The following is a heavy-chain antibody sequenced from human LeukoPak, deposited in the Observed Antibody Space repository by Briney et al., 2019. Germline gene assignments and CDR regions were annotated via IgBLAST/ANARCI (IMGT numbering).Heavy chain of an antibody. CDR1: GFTFSSYG. D-gene: IGHD3-22*01. Sequence: GGSLRLSCAASGFTFSSYGMHWVRQAPGKGLEWVAVISYDGSNKYYADSVKGRFTISRDNSKNTLYLQMNSLRAEDTAVYYCAGDPGYYDSSGRTSNWGQGTLVTVSS. CDR3: AGDPGYYDSSGRTSN. CDR2: ISYDGSNK. V-gene: IGHV3-30*03. J-gene: IGHJ4*02.